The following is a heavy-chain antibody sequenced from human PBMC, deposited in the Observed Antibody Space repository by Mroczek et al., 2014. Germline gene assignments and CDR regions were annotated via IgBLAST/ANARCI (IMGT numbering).Heavy chain of an antibody. D-gene: IGHD1-26*01. J-gene: IGHJ3*02. CDR3: ARHIRKGWEKTEKGAFDI. CDR1: GYSFTSYW. CDR2: IYPGDSDT. Sequence: EVQLLESGAEVKKPGESLKISCKGSGYSFTSYWIGWVRQMPGKGLEWMGIIYPGDSDTRYSPSFQGQVTISADKSISTAYLQWSSLKASDTAMYYCARHIRKGWEKTEKGAFDIWGQGTMVTVSS. V-gene: IGHV5-51*01.